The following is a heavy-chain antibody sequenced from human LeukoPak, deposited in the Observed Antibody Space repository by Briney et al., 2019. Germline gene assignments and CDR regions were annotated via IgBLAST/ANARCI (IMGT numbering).Heavy chain of an antibody. V-gene: IGHV3-23*01. CDR2: ISGSGGST. D-gene: IGHD3-10*01. CDR3: AKDWFGELLHITGCFFDY. J-gene: IGHJ4*02. Sequence: GGSLRLSCAASGFTFSSYAMSWVRQAPGKGLEWVSAISGSGGSTYYADSVKGRFTISRDNSKNTLYLQMNSLRAEDTAVYYCAKDWFGELLHITGCFFDYWGQGTLVTVSS. CDR1: GFTFSSYA.